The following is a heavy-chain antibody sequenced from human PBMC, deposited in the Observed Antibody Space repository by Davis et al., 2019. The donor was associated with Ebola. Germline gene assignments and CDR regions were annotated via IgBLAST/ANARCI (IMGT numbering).Heavy chain of an antibody. CDR1: GFTFSNYG. D-gene: IGHD3-22*01. Sequence: PGGSLRLSCAASGFTFSNYGMHWVRQAPGKGLEWVAVISYDGSNKYYADSVKGRFTISRDNSKNTLYLQMNSLRAEDTAVYYCAREQSTYYYDSSGYFDYWGQGTLVTVSS. J-gene: IGHJ4*02. CDR2: ISYDGSNK. CDR3: AREQSTYYYDSSGYFDY. V-gene: IGHV3-30*03.